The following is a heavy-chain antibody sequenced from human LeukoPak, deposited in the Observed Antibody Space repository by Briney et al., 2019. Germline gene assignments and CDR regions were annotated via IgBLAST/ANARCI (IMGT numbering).Heavy chain of an antibody. CDR1: GGTSSSYA. CDR3: ASCSGGSCSSYYGMDV. V-gene: IGHV1-69*04. D-gene: IGHD2-15*01. CDR2: IIPILGIA. J-gene: IGHJ6*02. Sequence: SVKVSCKASGGTSSSYAISWVRQAPGQGLEWMGRIIPILGIANYAQKFQGRVTITADKSTSTAYMELSSLRSEDTAVYYCASCSGGSCSSYYGMDVWGQGTTVTVSS.